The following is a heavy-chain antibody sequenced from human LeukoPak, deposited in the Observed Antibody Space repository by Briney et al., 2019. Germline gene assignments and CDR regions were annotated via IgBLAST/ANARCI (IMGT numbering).Heavy chain of an antibody. V-gene: IGHV4-34*01. CDR1: SGSFSGYY. CDR2: INHSGSA. D-gene: IGHD3-3*01. J-gene: IGHJ5*02. CDR3: ARQQISFFGVVQNWFDP. Sequence: PSETLSLTCAVYSGSFSGYYWSWIRQPPGKGLEWIGEINHSGSANYNPSLKSRVTIPIDTSKNQFFLTLRSVTAADTAVYYCARQQISFFGVVQNWFDPWGQGTLVTVSS.